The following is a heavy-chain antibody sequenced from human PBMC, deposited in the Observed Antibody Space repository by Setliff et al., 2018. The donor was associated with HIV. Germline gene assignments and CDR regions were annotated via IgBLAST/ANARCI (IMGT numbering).Heavy chain of an antibody. V-gene: IGHV1-2*04. D-gene: IGHD3-22*01. CDR2: INPNNGGT. J-gene: IGHJ4*02. CDR1: GYTFTGYY. CDR3: ARGMDYYDTSGYYQYYFDY. Sequence: ASVKVSCKASGYTFTGYYIHWVRQAPGQGLEWMGWINPNNGGTNYAQKFQGWITMTRDTSISTAYMELSRLRSDDTAVYYCARGMDYYDTSGYYQYYFDYWGQGTLVTVSS.